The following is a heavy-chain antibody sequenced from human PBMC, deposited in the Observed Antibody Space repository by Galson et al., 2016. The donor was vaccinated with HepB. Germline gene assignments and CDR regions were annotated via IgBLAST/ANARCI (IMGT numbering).Heavy chain of an antibody. CDR1: GFTFISYG. V-gene: IGHV3-30*18. CDR3: AKVELNSKLYYYYGMDV. Sequence: SLRLSCAASGFTFISYGMHWVRQAPGKGLQWVALISYDGSKKYYADSVKGRFTISRDNSHNTLYLQMNSVRADDTAVYYCAKVELNSKLYYYYGMDVWGQGTTVTVSS. D-gene: IGHD3-10*01. CDR2: ISYDGSKK. J-gene: IGHJ6*02.